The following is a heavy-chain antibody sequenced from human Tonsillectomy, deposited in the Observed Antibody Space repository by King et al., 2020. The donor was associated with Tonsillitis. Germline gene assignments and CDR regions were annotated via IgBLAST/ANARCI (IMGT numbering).Heavy chain of an antibody. Sequence: VQLVESGGGVVQPGRSLRLSCAASGFSFNSYVVFWVRQAPGKGLECVAVISFDGTNNYADSVKGRFTISRDNSRKTLYLQMHSLRAEDTAVYYCARERHATDVQTFPIWGQGTKVTVSS. J-gene: IGHJ3*02. D-gene: IGHD2-21*02. CDR1: GFSFNSYV. CDR3: ARERHATDVQTFPI. V-gene: IGHV3-30*04. CDR2: ISFDGTN.